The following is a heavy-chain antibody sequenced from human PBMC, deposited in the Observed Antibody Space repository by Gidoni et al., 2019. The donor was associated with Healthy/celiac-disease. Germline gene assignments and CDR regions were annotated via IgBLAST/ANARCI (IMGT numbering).Heavy chain of an antibody. CDR1: GYTFTSYA. CDR2: INAGNGNT. D-gene: IGHD2-2*01. V-gene: IGHV1-3*01. J-gene: IGHJ3*02. Sequence: QVQLVQSGAEVKKPGASVKVSCKASGYTFTSYAMHWVRQAPGQRLEWMGWINAGNGNTKYSQKFQGRVTITRDTSASTAYMELSSLRSEDTAVYYCARGLPPRYCSSTSCSADAFDIWGQGTMVTVSS. CDR3: ARGLPPRYCSSTSCSADAFDI.